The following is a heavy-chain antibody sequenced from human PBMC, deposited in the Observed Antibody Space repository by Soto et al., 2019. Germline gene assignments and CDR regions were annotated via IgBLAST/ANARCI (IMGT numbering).Heavy chain of an antibody. Sequence: QVQLQQWGAGLLKPSETLSLTCAVYGGSFSGYYWSWIRQPPGKGLEWIGEINHSGSTNYNPSLKSRVTISVDTSKNQFSLKLGSVTAADTAVYYCARAGGYCSSTSCSRGMDVWGQGTTVTVSS. CDR1: GGSFSGYY. D-gene: IGHD2-2*01. J-gene: IGHJ6*02. CDR2: INHSGST. CDR3: ARAGGYCSSTSCSRGMDV. V-gene: IGHV4-34*01.